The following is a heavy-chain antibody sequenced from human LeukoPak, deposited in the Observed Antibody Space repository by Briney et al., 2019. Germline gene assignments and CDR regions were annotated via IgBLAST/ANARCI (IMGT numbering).Heavy chain of an antibody. Sequence: GGSLRLSCAASGFTFSSYGMHWVRQAPGKGLEWVAVIWYDGSNKYYADSVKGRFTISRDNSKNTLYLQMNSLRAEDTAVYYCAKDRRWELPADWFDPWGRGTLVTVSS. D-gene: IGHD1-26*01. CDR2: IWYDGSNK. V-gene: IGHV3-33*06. CDR1: GFTFSSYG. CDR3: AKDRRWELPADWFDP. J-gene: IGHJ5*02.